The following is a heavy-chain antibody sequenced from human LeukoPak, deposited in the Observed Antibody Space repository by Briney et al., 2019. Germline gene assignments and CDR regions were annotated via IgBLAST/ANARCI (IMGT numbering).Heavy chain of an antibody. CDR3: AKVLRMRIFDY. V-gene: IGHV3-23*01. CDR1: GFTFSSYA. J-gene: IGHJ4*02. D-gene: IGHD3-9*01. Sequence: GGSLRLSCAASGFTFSSYAMSWVRQAPGKALEGVSAISGSGGSTYYADSVKGRFTISRDNSKNTLYLQMNSLRAEDTAVYYCAKVLRMRIFDYWGQGTLVTVSS. CDR2: ISGSGGST.